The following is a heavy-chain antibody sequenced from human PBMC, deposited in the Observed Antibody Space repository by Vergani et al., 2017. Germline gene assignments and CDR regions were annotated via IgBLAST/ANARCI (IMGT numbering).Heavy chain of an antibody. Sequence: QVQLQQWGAGLLKPSETLALTCAVYGGSFSGYYWSWIRQPPGKGLEWIGEINHSGSTNYHPSLKSRVTISVDTSKNQFSLKLSSVTAADTAVYYCARSIHLNGARFSVWGQGTMVTVSS. V-gene: IGHV4-34*01. D-gene: IGHD1-1*01. CDR3: ARSIHLNGARFSV. CDR2: INHSGST. CDR1: GGSFSGYY. J-gene: IGHJ3*01.